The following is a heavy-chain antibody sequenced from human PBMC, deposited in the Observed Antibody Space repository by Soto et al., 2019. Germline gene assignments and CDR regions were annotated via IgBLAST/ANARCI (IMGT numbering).Heavy chain of an antibody. J-gene: IGHJ6*02. Sequence: GGSLRLSCAASGLTFSSYAMSWVRQAPGKGLEWVSGINGSGGSTFYADSVKGRFTISRDNSKNTLYLQMNSLKTEDTAIYYCTTDPPEYHYYGRDVWGQGTSVTVSS. CDR1: GLTFSSYA. CDR2: INGSGGST. CDR3: TTDPPEYHYYGRDV. D-gene: IGHD6-6*01. V-gene: IGHV3-23*01.